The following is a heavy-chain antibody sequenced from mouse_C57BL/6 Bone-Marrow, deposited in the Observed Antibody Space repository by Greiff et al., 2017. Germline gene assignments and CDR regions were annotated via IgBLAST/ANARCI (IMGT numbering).Heavy chain of an antibody. CDR2: IHPSDSDT. CDR3: AIFVTTVVAPALDV. D-gene: IGHD1-1*01. Sequence: QVQLQQPGAELVKPGASVKVSCKASGYTFTSYWMHWVKQRPGQGLEWIGRIHPSDSDTNYNQKFKGKATLTVDKSYSAAYMQLSSLTSEDSAVYYCAIFVTTVVAPALDVWGTGTTVTVSS. V-gene: IGHV1-74*01. CDR1: GYTFTSYW. J-gene: IGHJ1*03.